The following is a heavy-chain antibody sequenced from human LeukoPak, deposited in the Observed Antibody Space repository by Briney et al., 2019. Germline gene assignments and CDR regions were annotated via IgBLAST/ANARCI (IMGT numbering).Heavy chain of an antibody. CDR1: GFTFSSYS. Sequence: QAGGSLRLSCAASGFTFSSYSMNWVRQAPGKGLEWVSYISSSSSTIYYADSVKGRFTISRDNAKNSLYLQMNSLRAEDTAVYYCAKDHGSLGSGLNWGQGTLVTVSS. CDR3: AKDHGSLGSGLN. V-gene: IGHV3-48*01. J-gene: IGHJ4*02. CDR2: ISSSSSTI. D-gene: IGHD3-10*01.